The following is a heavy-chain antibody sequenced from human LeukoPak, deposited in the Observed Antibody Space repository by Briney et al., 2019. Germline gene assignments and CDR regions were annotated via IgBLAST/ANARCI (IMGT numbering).Heavy chain of an antibody. Sequence: GGSLRLSCAASGFTFSSYAMHWVRQAPGKGLEWVAVISYDGSNKYYADSVKGRFTISRDNSKNTLYLQMNSLRAEDTAVYYCARELENEDGMDVWGQGTTVTFSS. CDR2: ISYDGSNK. J-gene: IGHJ6*02. CDR3: ARELENEDGMDV. CDR1: GFTFSSYA. V-gene: IGHV3-30-3*01. D-gene: IGHD1-1*01.